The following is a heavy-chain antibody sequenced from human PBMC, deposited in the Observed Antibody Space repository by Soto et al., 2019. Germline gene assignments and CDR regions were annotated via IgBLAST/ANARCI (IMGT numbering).Heavy chain of an antibody. D-gene: IGHD2-15*01. J-gene: IGHJ6*02. V-gene: IGHV5-51*01. CDR2: IYPGDSDT. CDR1: GYSFTSYW. Sequence: PGESLKISCKGSGYSFTSYWIGGVRQMPGKGLEWMGIIYPGDSDTRYSPSFQGQVTISADKSISTAYLQWSSLKASDTAMYYCARLEYCSGGSCYSYYGMDVWGQGTTVTVSS. CDR3: ARLEYCSGGSCYSYYGMDV.